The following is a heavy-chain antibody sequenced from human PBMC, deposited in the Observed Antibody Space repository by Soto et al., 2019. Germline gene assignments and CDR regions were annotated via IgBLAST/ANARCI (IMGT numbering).Heavy chain of an antibody. V-gene: IGHV1-69*13. J-gene: IGHJ6*02. CDR3: ARARAGVRYFDWLCHRAYYYYYGMDV. D-gene: IGHD3-9*01. CDR1: GGTFSSYA. Sequence: SVKVSCKASGGTFSSYAISWVRQAPGQGLEWMGGIIPIFGTANYAQKFQSRVTITADESTSTAYMELSSLKSKDAAVYYCARARAGVRYFDWLCHRAYYYYYGMDVWG. CDR2: IIPIFGTA.